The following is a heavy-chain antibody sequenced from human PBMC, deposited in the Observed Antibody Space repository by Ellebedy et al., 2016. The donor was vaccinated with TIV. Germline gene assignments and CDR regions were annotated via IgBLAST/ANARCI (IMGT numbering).Heavy chain of an antibody. Sequence: SETLSLXCTVSGGSISSSSYYWGWIRQPPGKGLEWIGSIYYSGSTYYNPSLKSRVTISVDTSKNQFSLKLSSVTAADTAVYYCARADIVATMYDYWGQGTLVTVSS. V-gene: IGHV4-39*07. CDR2: IYYSGST. J-gene: IGHJ4*02. D-gene: IGHD5-12*01. CDR3: ARADIVATMYDY. CDR1: GGSISSSSYY.